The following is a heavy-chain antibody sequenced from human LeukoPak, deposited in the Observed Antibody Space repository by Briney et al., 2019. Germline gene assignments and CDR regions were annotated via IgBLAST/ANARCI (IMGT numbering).Heavy chain of an antibody. CDR1: GYTFTGYY. J-gene: IGHJ4*02. CDR3: ARDGGGELRYFDWLSFFDY. D-gene: IGHD3-9*01. Sequence: ASVTVSCKASGYTFTGYYMHWVRQAPGQGLEWMGWINPNSGGTNYAQKFQGRVTMTRDTSISTAYMELSRLRSDDTAVYYCARDGGGELRYFDWLSFFDYWGQGTLVTVSS. V-gene: IGHV1-2*02. CDR2: INPNSGGT.